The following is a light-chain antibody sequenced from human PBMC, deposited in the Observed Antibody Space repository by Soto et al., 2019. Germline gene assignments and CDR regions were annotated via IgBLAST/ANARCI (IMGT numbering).Light chain of an antibody. CDR1: QSVSSY. CDR3: RQRSNWPWT. J-gene: IGKJ1*01. CDR2: DAS. V-gene: IGKV3-11*01. Sequence: EIVLTQSPATLSLSPGERATLSCRASQSVSSYLAWYQQKPGQAPRLLIYDASSRATGIPDRFSGTGSGTDFTLTISRLEPEDFAVYYCRQRSNWPWTFGQGTKVDIK.